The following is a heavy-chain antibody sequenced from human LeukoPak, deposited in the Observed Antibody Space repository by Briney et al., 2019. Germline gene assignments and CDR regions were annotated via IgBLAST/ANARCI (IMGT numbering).Heavy chain of an antibody. V-gene: IGHV4-38-2*02. CDR3: AGYHAYGVTTPPLGY. Sequence: SETLSLTCTVSAYSIGSGYYWGWIRQPPGKGLEWIGSIYHSGSTYYNPSLKSRVTISVETSKNQFSLKLSSVTAADTAVYFCAGYHAYGVTTPPLGYWGQGTLVTVSS. CDR2: IYHSGST. CDR1: AYSIGSGYY. J-gene: IGHJ4*02. D-gene: IGHD4-17*01.